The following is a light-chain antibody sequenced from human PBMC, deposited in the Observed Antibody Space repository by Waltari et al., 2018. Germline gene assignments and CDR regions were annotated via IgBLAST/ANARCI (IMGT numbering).Light chain of an antibody. V-gene: IGLV3-1*01. J-gene: IGLJ2*01. CDR3: QSWDSTTVV. CDR2: QDT. CDR1: KLGDKY. Sequence: SYELTQSPSVSVSPGQTATITCSGDKLGDKYVCWYQKKPGQSPVMVIYQDTKRPSGIPDRFSGSNSVNTATLTISGTQALDEADYYCQSWDSTTVVFGGGTKLTVL.